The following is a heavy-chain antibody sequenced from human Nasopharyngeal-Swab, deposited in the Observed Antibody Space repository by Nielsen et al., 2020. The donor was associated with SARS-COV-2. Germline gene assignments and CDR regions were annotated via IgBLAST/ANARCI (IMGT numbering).Heavy chain of an antibody. Sequence: SLKISCVASGFTFSSYAMNRVRQAPGKGLEWVSTISGGGGSTYYADSVKGRFTISRDNSKNTLFLQMNSLRGDDTAVYYCAKGLDYYDSSAYLGWGQGTLVTVSS. V-gene: IGHV3-23*01. CDR2: ISGGGGST. J-gene: IGHJ4*02. D-gene: IGHD3-22*01. CDR1: GFTFSSYA. CDR3: AKGLDYYDSSAYLG.